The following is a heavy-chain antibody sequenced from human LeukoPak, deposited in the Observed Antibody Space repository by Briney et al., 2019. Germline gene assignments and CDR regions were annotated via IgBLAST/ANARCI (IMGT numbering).Heavy chain of an antibody. CDR1: GFTFSSYG. D-gene: IGHD6-19*01. J-gene: IGHJ4*02. V-gene: IGHV3-33*01. CDR2: IWYDGSNK. Sequence: PGGSLRLSCAASGFTFSSYGMHCVRQAPGKGLEWVAVIWYDGSNKYYIDSVKGRFTISRDNSKNTLYLQMNSLRAEDTAVYYCARDRLARPGAAVAGNTLFDYWGQGTLVPVSS. CDR3: ARDRLARPGAAVAGNTLFDY.